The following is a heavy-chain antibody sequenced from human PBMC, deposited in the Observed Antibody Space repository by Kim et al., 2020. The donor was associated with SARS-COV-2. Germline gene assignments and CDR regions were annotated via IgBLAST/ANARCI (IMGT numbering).Heavy chain of an antibody. CDR1: GFTFSSYA. CDR2: ISCGGGSK. D-gene: IGHD6-13*01. Sequence: GGSLRLSCAASGFTFSSYAMHWVRQAPGKGLEWVSVISCGGGSKYYADSVKGRFTISRDNSKNTLYLQMNSLRAEDTAVYYCARGGYSSSWYNYYYYGMDVWGQGTTVTVSS. J-gene: IGHJ6*02. V-gene: IGHV3-30*04. CDR3: ARGGYSSSWYNYYYYGMDV.